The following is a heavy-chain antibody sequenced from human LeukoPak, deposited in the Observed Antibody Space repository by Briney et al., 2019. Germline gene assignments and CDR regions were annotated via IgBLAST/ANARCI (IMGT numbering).Heavy chain of an antibody. V-gene: IGHV1-69*13. CDR1: GGTFSSYA. J-gene: IGHJ4*02. CDR2: IIPIFGTA. CDR3: ARSDGLEYCSGGSCYYFGY. D-gene: IGHD2-15*01. Sequence: GASVKVSCKASGGTFSSYAISWVRQAPGQGLEWMGGIIPIFGTANYAQKFQGRVTITADESTSTAYMELSSLRSEDTAVYYCARSDGLEYCSGGSCYYFGYWGQGTLVTVSS.